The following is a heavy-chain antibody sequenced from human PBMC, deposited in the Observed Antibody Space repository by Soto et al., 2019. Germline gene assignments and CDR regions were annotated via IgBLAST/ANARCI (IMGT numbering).Heavy chain of an antibody. Sequence: SETLSLTCTVSGGSISNYYWSWVRQPPGKGLECIGCIYYSGSTNYNPSLKSRITISVDTSKNQFSLKLSSVTAADTAVYYCARNYGDYVDYWGQGTLVTVSS. D-gene: IGHD4-17*01. V-gene: IGHV4-59*08. CDR3: ARNYGDYVDY. CDR2: IYYSGST. J-gene: IGHJ4*02. CDR1: GGSISNYY.